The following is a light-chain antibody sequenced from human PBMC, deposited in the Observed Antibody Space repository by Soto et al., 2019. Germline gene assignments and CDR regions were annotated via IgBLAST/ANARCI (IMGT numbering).Light chain of an antibody. J-gene: IGLJ2*01. CDR1: NIGSKN. CDR2: RDY. V-gene: IGLV3-9*01. CDR3: QVWDSSTHVV. Sequence: SYELTQPLSVSVALGQTARITCGANNIGSKNVHWYQQKPGQAPVLVIYRDYNRPSGIPERFSGSNSVNTATLSISRAQAGDEADYYCQVWDSSTHVVFGGGTKVTV.